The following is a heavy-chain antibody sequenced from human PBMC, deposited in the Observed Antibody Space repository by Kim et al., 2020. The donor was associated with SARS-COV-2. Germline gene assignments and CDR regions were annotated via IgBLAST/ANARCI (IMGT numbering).Heavy chain of an antibody. V-gene: IGHV3-30*01. D-gene: IGHD3-10*01. Sequence: AASVKGRFTSSEDNSKNTLYLQMNSLRAEDTAVYYCARRMGSYYYGMDVWGQGTTVTVSS. CDR3: ARRMGSYYYGMDV. J-gene: IGHJ6*02.